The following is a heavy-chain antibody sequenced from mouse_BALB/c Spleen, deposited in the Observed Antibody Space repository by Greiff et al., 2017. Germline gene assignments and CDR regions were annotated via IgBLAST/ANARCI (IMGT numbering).Heavy chain of an antibody. Sequence: EVQGVESGGGLVKPGGSLKLSCAASGFTFSSYAMSWVRQTPEKRLEWVASISSGGSTYYPDSVKGRFTISRDNARNILYLQMSSLRSEDTAMYYCARGGGAMDYWGQGTSVTVSS. CDR3: ARGGGAMDY. J-gene: IGHJ4*01. CDR1: GFTFSSYA. CDR2: ISSGGST. V-gene: IGHV5-6-5*01.